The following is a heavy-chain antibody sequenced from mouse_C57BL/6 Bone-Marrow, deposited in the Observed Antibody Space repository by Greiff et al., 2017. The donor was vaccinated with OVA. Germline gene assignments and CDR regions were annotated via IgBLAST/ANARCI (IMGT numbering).Heavy chain of an antibody. V-gene: IGHV5-12*01. CDR1: GFTFSDYY. CDR3: ARHEGPAWFAY. CDR2: ISNGGGST. Sequence: DVKLVESGGGLVQPGGSLKLSCAASGFTFSDYYMYWVRQTPEKRLEWVAYISNGGGSTYYPDTVKGRFTISRDNAKNTLYLQMSRLKSEDTAMYYCARHEGPAWFAYWGQGTLVTVSA. J-gene: IGHJ3*01.